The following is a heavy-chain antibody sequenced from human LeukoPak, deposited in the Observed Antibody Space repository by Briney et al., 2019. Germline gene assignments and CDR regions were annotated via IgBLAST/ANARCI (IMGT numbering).Heavy chain of an antibody. V-gene: IGHV3-15*01. J-gene: IGHJ4*02. CDR1: GFTFSSYA. D-gene: IGHD3-10*01. CDR2: IKSKTDGGTT. Sequence: GGSLRLSCAASGFTFSSYAMSWVRQAPGKGLEWVGRIKSKTDGGTTDYAAPVKGRFTISRDDSKNTLYLQMNSLKTEDTAVYYCTTASKSGYFDYWGQGTLVTVSS. CDR3: TTASKSGYFDY.